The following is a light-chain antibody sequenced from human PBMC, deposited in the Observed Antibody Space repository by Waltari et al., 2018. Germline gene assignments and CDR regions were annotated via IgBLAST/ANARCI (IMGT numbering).Light chain of an antibody. J-gene: IGKJ4*01. CDR2: WAS. V-gene: IGKV4-1*01. CDR1: QTILYSPNNKNY. CDR3: QQYYSTPLT. Sequence: DIVMTQSPDSLTVSLGARATVNCKSSQTILYSPNNKNYLAWYQQRPGQPPKLLIYWASTRESGVPDRFSGSGSGTDFTLTISSLQAEDVAVYYCQQYYSTPLTFGGGTRVEIK.